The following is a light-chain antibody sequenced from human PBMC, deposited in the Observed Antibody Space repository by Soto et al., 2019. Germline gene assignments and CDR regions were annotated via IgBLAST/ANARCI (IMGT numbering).Light chain of an antibody. Sequence: EVLLTESPFTVSFSQVERSTVSVSCSQRVRDRYLAWYQQKPGQAPSLLIYDTSTRATGVPDRFSGSGSGTDFTLTISRREPEDFAGYYCQQYANSTPWRSAHGTKVEIK. CDR1: QRVRDRY. CDR2: DTS. V-gene: IGKV3-20*01. J-gene: IGKJ1*01. CDR3: QQYANSTPWR.